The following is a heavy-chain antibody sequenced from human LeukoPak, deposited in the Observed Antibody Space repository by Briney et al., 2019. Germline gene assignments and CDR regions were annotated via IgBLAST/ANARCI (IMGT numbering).Heavy chain of an antibody. Sequence: MASETLSLTCTVSGYSISSGYYWGWIRQPPGKGLEWIGSIYHSGSTYYNPSLKSRVTISVDTSKNQFSLKLSSVTAADTAVYYCARDIAAAEVLWWFDPWGQGTLVTVSS. D-gene: IGHD6-13*01. J-gene: IGHJ5*02. V-gene: IGHV4-38-2*02. CDR1: GYSISSGYY. CDR3: ARDIAAAEVLWWFDP. CDR2: IYHSGST.